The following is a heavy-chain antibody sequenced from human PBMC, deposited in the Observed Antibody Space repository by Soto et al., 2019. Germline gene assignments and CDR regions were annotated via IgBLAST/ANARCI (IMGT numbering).Heavy chain of an antibody. CDR1: GFTFNTYA. CDR3: AKGVHLWELVPFDP. V-gene: IGHV3-23*01. Sequence: EVQLLESGGGLVQPGGSLRLSCAASGFTFNTYAMSWVRQAPGKGLEWVSAISDSGGSTYYADSVKGRFTISRDNSKNTLYLQMNSLRAEDTAVYYCAKGVHLWELVPFDPWGQGTLVTVSS. CDR2: ISDSGGST. D-gene: IGHD1-26*01. J-gene: IGHJ5*02.